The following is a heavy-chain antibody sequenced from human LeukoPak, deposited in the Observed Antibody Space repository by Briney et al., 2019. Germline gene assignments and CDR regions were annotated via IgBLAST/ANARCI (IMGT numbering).Heavy chain of an antibody. Sequence: GESLKISCKTSGYNFNTYWIGWVRQKPGKGLEWMGIIYPGDSDTKYSPPFEGQVTISADKSISTAYLQWSSLKASDTAMYYCARNTGYYYDSSGYYPFDYWGQGTLVTVSS. V-gene: IGHV5-51*01. CDR3: ARNTGYYYDSSGYYPFDY. CDR2: IYPGDSDT. D-gene: IGHD3-22*01. J-gene: IGHJ4*02. CDR1: GYNFNTYW.